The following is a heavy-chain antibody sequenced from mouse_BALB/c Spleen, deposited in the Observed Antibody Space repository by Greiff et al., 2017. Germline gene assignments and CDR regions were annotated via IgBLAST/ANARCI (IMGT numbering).Heavy chain of an antibody. CDR3: TTYPGGYFDV. J-gene: IGHJ1*01. V-gene: IGHV1S16*01. CDR1: GYTFTSYY. CDR2: INPSNGGT. Sequence: QVQLQQSGAELVKPGASVKLSCKASGYTFTSYYMYWVKQRPGQGLEWIGEINPSNGGTNFNEKFKSKATLTVDKSSSTAYMQLSSLTSEDSAVYYCTTYPGGYFDVWGAGTTVTVSS.